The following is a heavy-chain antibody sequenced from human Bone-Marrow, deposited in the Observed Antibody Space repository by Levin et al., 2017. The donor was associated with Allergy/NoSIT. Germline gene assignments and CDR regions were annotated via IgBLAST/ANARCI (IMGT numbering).Heavy chain of an antibody. V-gene: IGHV1-18*01. CDR1: GYTFTTYG. CDR2: ISPYNGNT. CDR3: ARDQGIQLWMDY. D-gene: IGHD1-1*01. Sequence: ASVKVSCKTSGYTFTTYGISWVRQAPGQGLEYMGWISPYNGNTNYAQKFQGRVTMTADTSTDTGYMELRDLKSDDTAVYYCARDQGIQLWMDYWGQGTTVTVSS. J-gene: IGHJ4*02.